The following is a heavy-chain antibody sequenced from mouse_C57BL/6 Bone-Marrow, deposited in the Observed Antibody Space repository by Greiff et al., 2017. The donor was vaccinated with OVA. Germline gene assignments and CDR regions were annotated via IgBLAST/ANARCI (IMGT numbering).Heavy chain of an antibody. J-gene: IGHJ1*03. Sequence: VQLKESGPELVKPGDSVKISCKASGYSFTGYFMNWVMQSHGKSLEWIGRINPYNGDTFYNQKFKGKATLTVDKSSSTAHMELRSLTSEDSAVYYCARGGYGSSYWYFDVWGTGTTVTVSS. CDR2: INPYNGDT. D-gene: IGHD1-1*01. CDR3: ARGGYGSSYWYFDV. CDR1: GYSFTGYF. V-gene: IGHV1-20*01.